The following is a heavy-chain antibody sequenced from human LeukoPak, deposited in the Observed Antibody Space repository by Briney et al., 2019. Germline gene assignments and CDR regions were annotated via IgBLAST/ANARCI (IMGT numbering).Heavy chain of an antibody. Sequence: GGSLRLSCAASGFTFENYAMHWVRQAPAKGLEGVSGISWNGVIIGYADSVKGRFTVSRDNAKNSLYLQMNSLRNEDTALYYCAKAPADTYYALIDYWGQATLVTVSS. CDR1: GFTFENYA. D-gene: IGHD1-26*01. CDR2: ISWNGVII. CDR3: AKAPADTYYALIDY. J-gene: IGHJ4*02. V-gene: IGHV3-9*01.